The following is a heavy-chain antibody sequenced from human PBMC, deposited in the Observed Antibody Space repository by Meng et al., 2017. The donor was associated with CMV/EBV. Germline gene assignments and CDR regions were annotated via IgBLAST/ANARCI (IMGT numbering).Heavy chain of an antibody. CDR3: ARVGEVTTGDYYYYGMDV. D-gene: IGHD4-11*01. CDR2: ISSNGGST. CDR1: GFTFSSYA. Sequence: GESLKISCAASGFTFSSYAMHWVRQAPGKGLEYVSAISSNGGSTYYADSVKGGFTISRDNSKNTLYLQMGSLRAEDMAVYYCARVGEVTTGDYYYYGMDVWGQGTTVTVSS. J-gene: IGHJ6*02. V-gene: IGHV3-64*02.